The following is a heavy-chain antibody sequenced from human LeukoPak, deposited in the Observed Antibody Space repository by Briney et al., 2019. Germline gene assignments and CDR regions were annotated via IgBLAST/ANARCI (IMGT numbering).Heavy chain of an antibody. CDR3: ARYGSGSYSFGMDV. CDR2: IYYSGST. CDR1: GGSISSYY. Sequence: SETLSLTCTVSGGSISSYYWSRIRQPPGKGLEWIGYIYYSGSTNYNPSLKSRVTISVDTSKNQFSLKLSSVTAADTAVHYCARYGSGSYSFGMDVWGQGTTVTVSS. J-gene: IGHJ6*02. D-gene: IGHD3-10*01. V-gene: IGHV4-59*08.